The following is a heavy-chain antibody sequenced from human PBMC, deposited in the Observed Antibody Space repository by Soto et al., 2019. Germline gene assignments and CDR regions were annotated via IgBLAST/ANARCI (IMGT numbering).Heavy chain of an antibody. CDR1: GFTVSSNY. CDR2: IYSGGST. CDR3: ARDSNWGSEIDY. V-gene: IGHV3-66*01. J-gene: IGHJ4*02. D-gene: IGHD7-27*01. Sequence: GGSLRLSCAASGFTVSSNYMSWVRQAPGKGLEWVSVIYSGGSTYYADSVKGRFTISRDNSKNTLYLQMNSLRAEDTAVYYCARDSNWGSEIDYWGQGTLVTVSS.